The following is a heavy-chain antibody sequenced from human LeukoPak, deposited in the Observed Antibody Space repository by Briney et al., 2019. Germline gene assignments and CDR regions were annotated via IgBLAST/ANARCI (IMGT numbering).Heavy chain of an antibody. D-gene: IGHD3-10*01. V-gene: IGHV1-46*01. CDR3: ARGDRLVVRGVIGPCNY. CDR1: GYTFTSYY. CDR2: INPSGGST. Sequence: ASVKVSCKASGYTFTSYYMHWVRQAPGQGLEWMGIINPSGGSTSYAQKFQGRVTMTRDTSTSTVYMELRNLRSDDTAVYYCARGDRLVVRGVIGPCNYWGQGALVTVSS. J-gene: IGHJ4*02.